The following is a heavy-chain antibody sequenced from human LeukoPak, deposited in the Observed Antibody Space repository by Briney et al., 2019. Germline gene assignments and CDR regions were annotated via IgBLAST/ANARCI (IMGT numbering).Heavy chain of an antibody. Sequence: GSSVKVSCKASGYTFTSYDINWVRQATGQGLEWMGWMNPNSGNTGYAQKFQVRVTMTRNTSTSTAYIVLSSLRSEDTAVYYCAIAAVAGTLSYYSYYSYMDVWGKGTTVTVSS. J-gene: IGHJ6*03. CDR2: MNPNSGNT. D-gene: IGHD6-19*01. CDR1: GYTFTSYD. CDR3: AIAAVAGTLSYYSYYSYMDV. V-gene: IGHV1-8*01.